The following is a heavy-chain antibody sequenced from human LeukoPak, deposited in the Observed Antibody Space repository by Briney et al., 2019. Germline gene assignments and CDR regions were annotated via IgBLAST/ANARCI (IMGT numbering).Heavy chain of an antibody. D-gene: IGHD4-17*01. CDR3: ARGYYGDYTFDY. V-gene: IGHV3-48*02. CDR1: GFTFTSYS. J-gene: IGHJ4*02. CDR2: ISSSSRTI. Sequence: PGGSLRLSCAASGFTFTSYSMNWVRQAPGKGVEWVSYISSSSRTIYYADSVKGRFTISRDSAKNSLYLEMNSLRDEDTAVYYCARGYYGDYTFDYWGQGTLVTVSS.